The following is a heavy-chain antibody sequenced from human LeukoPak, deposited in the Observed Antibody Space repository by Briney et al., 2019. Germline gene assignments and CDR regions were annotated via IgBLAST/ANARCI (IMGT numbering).Heavy chain of an antibody. J-gene: IGHJ3*02. Sequence: PGGSLRLSCAASGFTFSSYAMSWVRQAPGKGLEWVSGISGSGGNTYYADSVKGRFTISRDNSKNTLYLQMNSLRAEDTAVYYCARDSVLRYFDWLETNDAFDIWGQGTMVTVSS. CDR1: GFTFSSYA. D-gene: IGHD3-9*01. CDR2: ISGSGGNT. CDR3: ARDSVLRYFDWLETNDAFDI. V-gene: IGHV3-23*01.